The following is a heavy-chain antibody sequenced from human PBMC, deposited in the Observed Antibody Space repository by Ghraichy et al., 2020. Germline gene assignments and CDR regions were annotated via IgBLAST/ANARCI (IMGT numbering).Heavy chain of an antibody. D-gene: IGHD3-22*01. J-gene: IGHJ6*02. V-gene: IGHV3-43*01. CDR3: VKDNMYYDSRGYYSYYYGLDV. CDR1: GFTFDDYT. CDR2: ITWNGGDT. Sequence: LSLTCAASGFTFDDYTMHWVRQAPGKGLEWVSLITWNGGDTSYADSVRGRFTISRDNSKNSLYLQMNSLRTGDTALYYCVKDNMYYDSRGYYSYYYGLDVWGQGTTVTVS.